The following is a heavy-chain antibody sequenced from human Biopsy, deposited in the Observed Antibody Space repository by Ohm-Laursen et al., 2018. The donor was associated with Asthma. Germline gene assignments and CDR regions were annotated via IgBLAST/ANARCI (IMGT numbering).Heavy chain of an antibody. CDR3: ARGVVYGGDSYAEYFQH. D-gene: IGHD4-23*01. J-gene: IGHJ1*01. CDR1: GDSISSYH. Sequence: SDTLSRTCTVSGDSISSYHWSWIRQPPGKGREWIGYVCYGGATNYNPSLKSRVTISVDTSKNQFFLRLSSVTAADTAVYYCARGVVYGGDSYAEYFQHWGQGTLVTVSS. V-gene: IGHV4-59*07. CDR2: VCYGGAT.